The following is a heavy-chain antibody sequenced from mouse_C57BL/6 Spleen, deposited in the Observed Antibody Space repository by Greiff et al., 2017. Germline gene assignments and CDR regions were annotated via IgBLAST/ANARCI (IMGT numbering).Heavy chain of an antibody. Sequence: EVQGMESGAELVRPGASVKLSCTASGFNIKDYYMHWVKQRPEQGLEWIGRIDPEDGDTEYAPKFQGKATMTADTSSNTAYLQLSSLTSEDTAVYYCTTGYYGSSYCAMDYWGQGTSVTVSS. CDR1: GFNIKDYY. V-gene: IGHV14-1*01. CDR3: TTGYYGSSYCAMDY. J-gene: IGHJ4*01. CDR2: IDPEDGDT. D-gene: IGHD1-1*01.